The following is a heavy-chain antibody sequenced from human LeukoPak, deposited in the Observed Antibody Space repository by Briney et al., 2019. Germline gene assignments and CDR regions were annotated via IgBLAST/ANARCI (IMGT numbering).Heavy chain of an antibody. V-gene: IGHV1-2*06. CDR1: GYTFTSYY. CDR3: ARVSCSSTSCYTSGRTYNWFDP. Sequence: ASVKVSCKASGYTFTSYYMHWVRQAPGQGLEWMGRINPNSGGTNYAQKFQGRVTMTRDTSISTAYMELSRLRSDDTAVYYCARVSCSSTSCYTSGRTYNWFDPWGQGTLVTVSS. J-gene: IGHJ5*02. CDR2: INPNSGGT. D-gene: IGHD2-2*02.